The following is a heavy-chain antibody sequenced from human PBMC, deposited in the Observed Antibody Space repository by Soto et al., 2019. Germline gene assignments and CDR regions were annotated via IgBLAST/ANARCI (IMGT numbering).Heavy chain of an antibody. J-gene: IGHJ4*02. Sequence: SVKVSCKASGGAFSSYAINWVRQAPGQGLEWMGGIIPIFGTANYAQKFQGRVTITADESTNTAYLELSSLRSEDTAIYYCATFGGVAVAAAAVFDSWGQGALVTVSS. V-gene: IGHV1-69*13. D-gene: IGHD6-19*01. CDR2: IIPIFGTA. CDR1: GGAFSSYA. CDR3: ATFGGVAVAAAAVFDS.